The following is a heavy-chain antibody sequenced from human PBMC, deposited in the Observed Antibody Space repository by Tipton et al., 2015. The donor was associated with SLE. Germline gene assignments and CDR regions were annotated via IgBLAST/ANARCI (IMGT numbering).Heavy chain of an antibody. CDR2: ISASGGNT. CDR3: AKDRIVTLTGWFES. D-gene: IGHD7-27*01. V-gene: IGHV3-23*01. J-gene: IGHJ5*01. CDR1: GFTFSRHA. Sequence: SLRLSCIASGFTFSRHAMTWVRQAPGKGLEWVSGISASGGNTYYADSVKGRFTISRDTSKSTLYLQMKSLRVEDTAVYYCAKDRIVTLTGWFESWGQGTLVTVSP.